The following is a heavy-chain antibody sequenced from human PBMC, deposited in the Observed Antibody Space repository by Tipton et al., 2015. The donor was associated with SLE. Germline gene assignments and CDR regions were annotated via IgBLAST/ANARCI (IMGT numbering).Heavy chain of an antibody. Sequence: TLSLTCTVSGGSISTYYWNWIRQPPGKGLEWVGYIYYSGITYYNPSLKSRASISVDTTNNQFSLRLTSVTAADTAVYYCARDRFWNGYLEYWGQGALVSVSS. CDR2: IYYSGIT. V-gene: IGHV4-59*01. J-gene: IGHJ4*02. CDR1: GGSISTYY. D-gene: IGHD3-3*01. CDR3: ARDRFWNGYLEY.